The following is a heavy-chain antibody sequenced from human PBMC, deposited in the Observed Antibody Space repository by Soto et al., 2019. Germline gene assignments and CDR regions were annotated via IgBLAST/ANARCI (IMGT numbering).Heavy chain of an antibody. CDR2: IYWDDAE. V-gene: IGHV2-5*02. Sequence: QITLKESGPSLVKPTQTLTLTCTFSGFSLSTSGVAGCWIRQPPGKALEWLALIYWDDAERSSQYLKTRLTTTQDTSKNQLFHTMTNLDPVDTAKYYYAHKRADCIGTDCYHWFDPWGKGTLVTVSS. D-gene: IGHD2-2*01. CDR3: AHKRADCIGTDCYHWFDP. CDR1: GFSLSTSGVA. J-gene: IGHJ5*02.